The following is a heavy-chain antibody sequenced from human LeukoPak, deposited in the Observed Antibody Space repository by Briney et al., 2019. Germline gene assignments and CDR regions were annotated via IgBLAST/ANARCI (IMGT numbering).Heavy chain of an antibody. Sequence: GGSLRLSCAASGFTFSSYWMHWVRQAPGKGLVWVSRINSDGSSTSYADSVKGRFTISRDNAKNTLYLQMNSLRAEDTAVYYCARSYGAGRFDYWGQGTLGTVSS. V-gene: IGHV3-74*01. CDR2: INSDGSST. J-gene: IGHJ4*02. CDR3: ARSYGAGRFDY. D-gene: IGHD1-26*01. CDR1: GFTFSSYW.